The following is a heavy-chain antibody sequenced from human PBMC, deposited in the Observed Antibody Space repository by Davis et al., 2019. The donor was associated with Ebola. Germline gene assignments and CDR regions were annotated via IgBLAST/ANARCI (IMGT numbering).Heavy chain of an antibody. CDR2: INSDGTSS. CDR1: GYTFSSFW. V-gene: IGHV3-74*01. CDR3: ARGGAVAPD. D-gene: IGHD4-23*01. Sequence: HTGGSLRLSCKGSGYTFSSFWMNWVRQAPGKGLEWVSRINSDGTSSNYTDVVRGRFTVSRDNAKNTLYLQMNSLRVEDTAVYYCARGGAVAPDWSPGTLVTVSS. J-gene: IGHJ4*02.